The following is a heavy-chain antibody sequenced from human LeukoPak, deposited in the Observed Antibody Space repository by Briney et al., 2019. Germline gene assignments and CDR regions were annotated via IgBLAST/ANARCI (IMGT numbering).Heavy chain of an antibody. CDR1: GGSFTTYA. V-gene: IGHV1-69*13. CDR3: ARSIPNSRQYSGYLSNLWFDP. J-gene: IGHJ5*02. CDR2: ILPMFDTA. Sequence: GASVKVSCKASGGSFTTYAISWVRQAPGQGLEWMGGILPMFDTANYAQKFQGRVTITADESTNTAYMEVSSLRSEDTAVYYCARSIPNSRQYSGYLSNLWFDPWGQGTLVTVSS. D-gene: IGHD5-12*01.